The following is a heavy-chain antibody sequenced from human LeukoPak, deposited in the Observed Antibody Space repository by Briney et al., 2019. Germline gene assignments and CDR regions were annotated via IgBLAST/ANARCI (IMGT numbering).Heavy chain of an antibody. CDR2: ILYDGRTT. Sequence: GGSPRLSCAASGFTFRSYTMHWVRQAPGKGLEWVAVILYDGRTTNYAESVRGRFTISRDTSENTLYLQMNNLRPEDAAIYYCARGILGSAFSFDYWGQGTLVTVSS. J-gene: IGHJ4*02. D-gene: IGHD1-26*01. CDR1: GFTFRSYT. CDR3: ARGILGSAFSFDY. V-gene: IGHV3-30*04.